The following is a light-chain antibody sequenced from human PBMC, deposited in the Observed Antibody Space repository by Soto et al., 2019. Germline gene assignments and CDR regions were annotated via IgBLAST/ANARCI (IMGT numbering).Light chain of an antibody. Sequence: QSALTQPASVSGSPGQSITISCTGTSSDVGSYNLVSWYQQHPGKAPKLMIYEGNKRPSGVSNRFSGSKSGNTASLTISGLQAEDEADYYCCSYAGSSTDVLFGGGTKLTVL. CDR3: CSYAGSSTDVL. CDR2: EGN. J-gene: IGLJ2*01. V-gene: IGLV2-23*01. CDR1: SSDVGSYNL.